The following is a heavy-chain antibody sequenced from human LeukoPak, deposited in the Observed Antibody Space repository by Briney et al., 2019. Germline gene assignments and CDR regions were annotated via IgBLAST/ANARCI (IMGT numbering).Heavy chain of an antibody. Sequence: GGTLRLSCAASGFTFSSYWMTWVRQAPGKGLEWVANINQDGRDKSYVDSVRGRFTISRDNARNSLYLQMNSLRAEDTAMYYCAGGAGYWGQGTLVTVSS. CDR3: AGGAGY. CDR1: GFTFSSYW. V-gene: IGHV3-7*01. J-gene: IGHJ4*02. CDR2: INQDGRDK.